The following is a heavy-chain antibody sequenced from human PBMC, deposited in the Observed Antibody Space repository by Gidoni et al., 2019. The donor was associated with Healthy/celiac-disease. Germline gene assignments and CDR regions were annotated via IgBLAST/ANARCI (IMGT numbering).Heavy chain of an antibody. J-gene: IGHJ3*02. Sequence: QVQLVQSGAEVKKPGASVTVSCKASGYTFTSYGISWVRQAPGQGLEWMGWISAYNGNTNYAQKLQGRVTMTTDTSTSTAYMELRSLRSDDTAVYYCARGVYYYDSSGLYAFDIWGQGTMVTVSS. CDR2: ISAYNGNT. CDR1: GYTFTSYG. D-gene: IGHD3-22*01. CDR3: ARGVYYYDSSGLYAFDI. V-gene: IGHV1-18*01.